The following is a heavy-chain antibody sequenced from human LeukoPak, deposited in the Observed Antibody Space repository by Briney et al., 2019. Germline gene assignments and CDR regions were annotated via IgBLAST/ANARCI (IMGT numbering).Heavy chain of an antibody. CDR1: EFTFSNYV. D-gene: IGHD3/OR15-3a*01. CDR2: VTGDGRST. J-gene: IGHJ3*02. V-gene: IGHV3-64*01. Sequence: GGSLRLSCAASEFTFSNYVMHWVRQAPGKGLEFVSAVTGDGRSTFYANSVKGRFTISRDNSKSTLYLQMGSLRAEDMAVYYCAREVGRKIAFDIWGRGTMVTVSS. CDR3: AREVGRKIAFDI.